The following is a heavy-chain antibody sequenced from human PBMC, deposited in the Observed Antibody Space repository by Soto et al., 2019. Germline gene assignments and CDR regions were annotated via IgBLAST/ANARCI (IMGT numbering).Heavy chain of an antibody. Sequence: QVQLQQWGAGLLKPSETLSLTCAVYGGSFSGYYWSWFRQPPGKGLEWIGEINHSGSTYHNPSLKSRVTISVDTSKNQFSLKLTSVTAADTAVYYCARGMDRAKTGYWGQGTLVTVSS. CDR2: INHSGST. CDR3: ARGMDRAKTGY. V-gene: IGHV4-34*01. J-gene: IGHJ4*02. D-gene: IGHD5-18*01. CDR1: GGSFSGYY.